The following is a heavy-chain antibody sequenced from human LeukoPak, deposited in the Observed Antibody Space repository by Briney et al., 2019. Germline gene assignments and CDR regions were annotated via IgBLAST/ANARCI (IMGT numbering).Heavy chain of an antibody. CDR3: ADSVAGFPIDY. J-gene: IGHJ4*02. D-gene: IGHD6-19*01. CDR1: GFTFSSYA. Sequence: GGSLRLSCAASGFTFSSYAMSWVRQAPGKGLEWVSAISGSGGSTYYADSVKGRFTISRDNSKNTLYLQMNSLRAGDTAVYYCADSVAGFPIDYWGQGTRVAVSS. V-gene: IGHV3-23*01. CDR2: ISGSGGST.